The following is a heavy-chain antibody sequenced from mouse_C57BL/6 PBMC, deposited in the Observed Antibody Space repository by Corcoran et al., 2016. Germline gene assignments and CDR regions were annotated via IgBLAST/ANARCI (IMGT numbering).Heavy chain of an antibody. Sequence: QVTLKESGPGILQSSQTLSLTCSFSGFSLSTSGMGVSWIRQPSGKGLEWRAHIYWDDDKRYNPSLKSRLTISKDTSRNQVFLKITSVDTADTATYYCARRLLLLRGAMDYWGQGTSVTVSS. D-gene: IGHD1-1*01. CDR1: GFSLSTSGMG. J-gene: IGHJ4*01. CDR2: IYWDDDK. CDR3: ARRLLLLRGAMDY. V-gene: IGHV8-12*01.